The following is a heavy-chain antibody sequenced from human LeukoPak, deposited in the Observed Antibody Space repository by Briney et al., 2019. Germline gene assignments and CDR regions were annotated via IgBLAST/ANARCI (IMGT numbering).Heavy chain of an antibody. CDR1: GFTFSGYS. J-gene: IGHJ5*02. CDR3: ARLPSVGAPYNWFDP. V-gene: IGHV3-21*01. Sequence: GGSLKLSCAASGFTFSGYSMNWVRQAPGKGLEWVSSISSSSSYMYYADSMKGRFTISRDNAKKSLYLQMNSLRPEDTAVYYCARLPSVGAPYNWFDPWGQGTLVTVSS. D-gene: IGHD1-26*01. CDR2: ISSSSSYM.